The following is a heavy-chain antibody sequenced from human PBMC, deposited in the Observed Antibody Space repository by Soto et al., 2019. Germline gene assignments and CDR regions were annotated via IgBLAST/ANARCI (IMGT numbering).Heavy chain of an antibody. CDR3: ARVYSSSYCDY. CDR1: GGSFSGYY. CDR2: INHSGST. D-gene: IGHD6-13*01. J-gene: IGHJ4*02. V-gene: IGHV4-34*01. Sequence: PSETLSLTCAVYGGSFSGYYWSWIRQPPGKGLEWIGEINHSGSTNYNPSLKSRVTISVDTSKNQFSLKLSSVTAADTAVYYCARVYSSSYCDYWGQGTLVTVS.